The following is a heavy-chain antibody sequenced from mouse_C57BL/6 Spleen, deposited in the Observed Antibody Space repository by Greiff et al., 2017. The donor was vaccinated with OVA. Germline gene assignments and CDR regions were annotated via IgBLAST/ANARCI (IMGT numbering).Heavy chain of an antibody. CDR2: INYDGSST. V-gene: IGHV5-16*01. CDR1: GFTFSDYY. D-gene: IGHD1-1*01. J-gene: IGHJ1*03. CDR3: ARVVYYYGSPYWYFDV. Sequence: DVHLVESEGGLVQPGSSMKLSCTASGFTFSDYYMAWVRQVPEKGLEWVANINYDGSSTYYLDSLKSRFIISRDNAKNILYLQMSSLKSEDTATYYCARVVYYYGSPYWYFDVWGTGTTVTVSS.